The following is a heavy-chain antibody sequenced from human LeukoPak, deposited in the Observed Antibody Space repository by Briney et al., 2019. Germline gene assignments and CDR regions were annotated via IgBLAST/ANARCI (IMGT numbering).Heavy chain of an antibody. CDR3: ANYIRNVHYNMDV. CDR1: GGPFDSKH. CDR2: IYTSGST. J-gene: IGHJ6*03. V-gene: IGHV4-4*09. Sequence: KSSETLSLICSVSGGPFDSKHWSWLRHPRGKGLEWIGYIYTSGSTNFNPSLRSRVAMSIDTSKNQFSLKVYSVTAADTAVYYCANYIRNVHYNMDVWGKGTTVIVSS. D-gene: IGHD1-1*01.